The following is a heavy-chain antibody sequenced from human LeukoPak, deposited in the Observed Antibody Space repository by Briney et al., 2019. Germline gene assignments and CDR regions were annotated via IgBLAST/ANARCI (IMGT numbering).Heavy chain of an antibody. J-gene: IGHJ5*02. CDR2: TYYRSKWYN. Sequence: SQTLSLTCAISGDSVSSNSAAWNWIRQSPSRGLEWLGRTYYRSKWYNDYAVSVKSRITINPDTSKNQFSLQLNSVTPEDTAVYYCARDLVAGYSSSHGDWFDPWGQGTLVTVSS. D-gene: IGHD6-13*01. V-gene: IGHV6-1*01. CDR3: ARDLVAGYSSSHGDWFDP. CDR1: GDSVSSNSAA.